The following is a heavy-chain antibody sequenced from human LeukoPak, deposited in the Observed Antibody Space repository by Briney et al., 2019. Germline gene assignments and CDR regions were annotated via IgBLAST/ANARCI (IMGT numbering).Heavy chain of an antibody. CDR2: INNSGGST. J-gene: IGHJ4*02. Sequence: PGGSLPLSCAASGFTFSNFAMSWVRQAPGKGLEWVSCINNSGGSTYYADSVKGRFTISRDNSKNTLYLQMNSLRAEDTAVYYCAKDRSSSGWYRGGYFDYWGQGTLVTVSS. CDR1: GFTFSNFA. CDR3: AKDRSSSGWYRGGYFDY. D-gene: IGHD6-19*01. V-gene: IGHV3-23*01.